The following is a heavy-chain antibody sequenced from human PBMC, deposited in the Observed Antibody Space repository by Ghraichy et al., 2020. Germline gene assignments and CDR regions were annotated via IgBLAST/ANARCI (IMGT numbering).Heavy chain of an antibody. Sequence: SQTLSLTCAISGDSVSSNSAAWNWIRQSPSRGLEWLGRTYYRSKWYNDYAVSVKSRITINPDTSKNQFSLQLNSVTPEDTAVYYCASSRSSGWSDYYYYYYMDVWGKGTTVTVSS. CDR1: GDSVSSNSAA. J-gene: IGHJ6*03. V-gene: IGHV6-1*01. D-gene: IGHD6-19*01. CDR3: ASSRSSGWSDYYYYYYMDV. CDR2: TYYRSKWYN.